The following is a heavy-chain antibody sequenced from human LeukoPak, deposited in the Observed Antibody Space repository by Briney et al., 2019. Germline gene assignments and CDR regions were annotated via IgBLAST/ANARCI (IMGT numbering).Heavy chain of an antibody. V-gene: IGHV3-53*01. CDR1: GFTVSSSY. CDR3: ATSEMATIDY. J-gene: IGHJ4*02. CDR2: IYSGGST. D-gene: IGHD5-24*01. Sequence: GGSLRLSCAASGFTVSSSYMSWVRQAPGKGLEWVSVIYSGGSTYYADSVKGRFTISRDNAKNSLYLQMNSLRAEDTAVYYCATSEMATIDYWGQGTLVTVSS.